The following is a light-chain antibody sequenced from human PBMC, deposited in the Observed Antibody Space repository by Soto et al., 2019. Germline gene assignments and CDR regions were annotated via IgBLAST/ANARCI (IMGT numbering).Light chain of an antibody. J-gene: IGKJ1*01. V-gene: IGKV1-6*01. CDR2: GAS. CDR1: QGIGNA. CDR3: LQDINYPWT. Sequence: AIQMTQSPSSLSASLGDRVAISFGASQGIGNALGLYQQKPGKPPKVLIYGASNLQSGVPPRFSGSGSGTDFTLAISSLQPEDSATYYCLQDINYPWTLGQGTKVDIK.